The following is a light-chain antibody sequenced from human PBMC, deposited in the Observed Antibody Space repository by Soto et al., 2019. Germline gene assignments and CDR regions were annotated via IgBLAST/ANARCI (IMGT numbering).Light chain of an antibody. V-gene: IGLV2-14*01. Sequence: QSVLTQPPSVSGSPGQSITISCTGTSSDVGSYNYVSWHQQHPGQAPKLMIYEVTHRAAGVPDRFSASKSGNTASLTISGLQAGDEADYYCSSYRSSSTYVFGSGTKLTVL. CDR1: SSDVGSYNY. CDR3: SSYRSSSTYV. J-gene: IGLJ1*01. CDR2: EVT.